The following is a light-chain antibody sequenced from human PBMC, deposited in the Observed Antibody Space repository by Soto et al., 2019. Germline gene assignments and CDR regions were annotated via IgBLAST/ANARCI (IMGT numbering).Light chain of an antibody. CDR2: GAS. J-gene: IGKJ1*01. Sequence: EIVLTQSPGTLSVSPGERATXXXXXSQSAASDFLAWYQQKPGQAPRLLIFGASGRATGIPDRFSGSGSGTDFTLTISRLEPEDFAVYYCQQYGSLSWTFGQGTKVDIK. V-gene: IGKV3-20*01. CDR3: QQYGSLSWT. CDR1: QSAASDF.